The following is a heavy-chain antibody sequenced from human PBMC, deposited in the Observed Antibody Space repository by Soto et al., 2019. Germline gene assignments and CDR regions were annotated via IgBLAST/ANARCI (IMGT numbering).Heavy chain of an antibody. CDR2: IYPGDSDT. CDR1: GYSFTSYW. Sequence: PGESLKISCKGSGYSFTSYWIGWVRQMPGKGLEWMGIIYPGDSDTRYSPSFQGQVTISADKSISTAYLQWSSLKASDTAMYYCATNYCSSTSCYEGNYFDYWGQGTLVTVSS. D-gene: IGHD2-2*01. V-gene: IGHV5-51*01. J-gene: IGHJ4*02. CDR3: ATNYCSSTSCYEGNYFDY.